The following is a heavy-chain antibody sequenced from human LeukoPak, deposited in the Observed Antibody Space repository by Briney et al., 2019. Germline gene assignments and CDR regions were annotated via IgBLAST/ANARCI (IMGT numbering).Heavy chain of an antibody. Sequence: SETLSLTCAVYGGSFSGYYWSWIRQPPGKGLEWIGEINHSGSTNYNPSLKSRVTISVDTSKNQFSLKLSSVTAADTAVYYCARHPFRTYYYDSSGYSHAFDIWGQGTMVTVSS. CDR1: GGSFSGYY. D-gene: IGHD3-22*01. J-gene: IGHJ3*02. CDR2: INHSGST. CDR3: ARHPFRTYYYDSSGYSHAFDI. V-gene: IGHV4-34*01.